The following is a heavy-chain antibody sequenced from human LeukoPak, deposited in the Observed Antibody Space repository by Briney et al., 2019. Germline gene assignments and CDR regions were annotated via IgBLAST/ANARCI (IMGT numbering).Heavy chain of an antibody. D-gene: IGHD6-13*01. Sequence: PSETLSLTCTVSGGSIYSYYWSWIRQPPGKGLQWIGYIYYSGSTNYNPSLKSRVTISVDTSKNQFSLKLSSVTAADTAVYYCARVGTAAEDYFDYWGQGTLVTVSS. CDR2: IYYSGST. CDR1: GGSIYSYY. V-gene: IGHV4-59*01. CDR3: ARVGTAAEDYFDY. J-gene: IGHJ4*02.